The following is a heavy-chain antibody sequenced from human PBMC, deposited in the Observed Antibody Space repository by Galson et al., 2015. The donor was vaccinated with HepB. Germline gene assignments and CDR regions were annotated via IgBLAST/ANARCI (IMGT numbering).Heavy chain of an antibody. CDR3: ARCSPRSYYDSSGYYWAYYYYGMDV. Sequence: SVKVSCKASGYTFTSYYMHWVRQAPGQGLEWMGIINPSGGSTSYAQKFQGRVTMTRDTSTSTVYMELSSLRSEDTAVYYCARCSPRSYYDSSGYYWAYYYYGMDVWGQGTTVTVSS. J-gene: IGHJ6*02. CDR2: INPSGGST. CDR1: GYTFTSYY. V-gene: IGHV1-46*03. D-gene: IGHD3-22*01.